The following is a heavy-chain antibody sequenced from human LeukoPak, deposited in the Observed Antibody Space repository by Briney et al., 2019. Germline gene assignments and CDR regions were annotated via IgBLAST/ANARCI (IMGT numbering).Heavy chain of an antibody. CDR1: GFTFSSYG. J-gene: IGHJ4*02. D-gene: IGHD4-17*01. CDR3: ARVHLDGDSNYFDY. V-gene: IGHV3-30*19. CDR2: ISYDGSNK. Sequence: PGGSLRLSCAASGFTFSSYGMHWVRQAPGKGLEWVAVISYDGSNKYYADSVKGRFTISRDNSKNTLYLQMNSLRAEDTAVYYCARVHLDGDSNYFDYWGQGTLVTVSS.